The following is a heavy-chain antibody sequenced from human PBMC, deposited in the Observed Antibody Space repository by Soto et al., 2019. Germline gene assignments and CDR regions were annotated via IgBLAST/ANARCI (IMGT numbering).Heavy chain of an antibody. CDR2: IIVSHGRP. CDR1: GYTFTSHT. Sequence: QVQLVQSGAAVKEPRASVKVSCKASGYTFTSHTIHWARQAPGQGLEWMGWIIVSHGRPRIAPQFQGRVTFTTDTSATTAYMELNSLTAEDTAVYFCAREPEDGVPGDFWGQGTLVVVSS. J-gene: IGHJ4*02. CDR3: AREPEDGVPGDF. V-gene: IGHV1-3*01. D-gene: IGHD2-8*01.